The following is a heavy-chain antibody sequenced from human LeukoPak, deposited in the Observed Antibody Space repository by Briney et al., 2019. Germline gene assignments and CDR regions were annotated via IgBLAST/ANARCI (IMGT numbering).Heavy chain of an antibody. V-gene: IGHV4-31*11. Sequence: SETLSLTCAVYGGSFSGYYWSWIRQHPGKGLEWIGYIYYSGSTYYNPSLKSRVTISVDTSKNQFSLKLSSVTAADTAVYYCARVIPYDFWSGYSDHSTYYFDYWGQGTLVTVSS. J-gene: IGHJ4*02. D-gene: IGHD3-3*01. CDR2: IYYSGST. CDR1: GGSFSGYY. CDR3: ARVIPYDFWSGYSDHSTYYFDY.